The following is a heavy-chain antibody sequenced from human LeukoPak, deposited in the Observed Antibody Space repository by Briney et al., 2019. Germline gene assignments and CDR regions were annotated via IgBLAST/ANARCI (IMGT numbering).Heavy chain of an antibody. Sequence: GESLKISCKGSGYNFTIYWIGWVRQIPGKGLEWMGIIYPGDSDTRYSPSFQGQVTISADKSISTAYLQWSSLKASDTAMYYCAIFDFLFGEIDNWFDPWGQGTQVTVSS. CDR2: IYPGDSDT. J-gene: IGHJ5*02. V-gene: IGHV5-51*01. CDR1: GYNFTIYW. CDR3: AIFDFLFGEIDNWFDP. D-gene: IGHD3-16*01.